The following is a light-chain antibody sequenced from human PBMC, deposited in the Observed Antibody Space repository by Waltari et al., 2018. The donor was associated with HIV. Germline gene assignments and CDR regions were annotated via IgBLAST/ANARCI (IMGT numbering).Light chain of an antibody. V-gene: IGKV4-1*01. CDR3: QQYYGGPYT. Sequence: DTVMTQSPDSLAVSLGERSTINCKSRPCGFYRSNNNTYLAWYQQRPGQPPKLLIYWASTQESGVPDRFSGSGSGTDFTLTISSLQAEDVAVYYCQQYYGGPYTFGQGTKLEIK. CDR1: PCGFYRSNNNTY. J-gene: IGKJ2*01. CDR2: WAS.